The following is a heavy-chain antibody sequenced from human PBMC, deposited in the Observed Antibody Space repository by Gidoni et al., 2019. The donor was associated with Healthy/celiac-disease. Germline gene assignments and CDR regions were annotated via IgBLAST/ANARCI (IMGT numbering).Heavy chain of an antibody. Sequence: QLQLQESGPGLVKPSETLSLTCTVSGGSISCSSYYWGWIRQPPGKGLEWIGSIYYGGSTYYNPSLKSRVTISVDTSKNQFSLKLSSVTAADTAVYYCARQPKTTVKGHQSVRGVIITELDYWGQGTLVTVSS. CDR3: ARQPKTTVKGHQSVRGVIITELDY. J-gene: IGHJ4*02. CDR2: IYYGGST. V-gene: IGHV4-39*01. D-gene: IGHD3-10*01. CDR1: GGSISCSSYY.